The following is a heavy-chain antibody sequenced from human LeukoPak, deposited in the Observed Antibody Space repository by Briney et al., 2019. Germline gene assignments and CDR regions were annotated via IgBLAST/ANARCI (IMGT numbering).Heavy chain of an antibody. Sequence: PRRSLRLSCAASGFTFSSYAMHWVRQAPGKGLEWVAVISYDGSNKYYADSVKGRFTISRDNSRNTLYLQMNSLRAEDTAVYYCARGGYCSSTSCYRYYYGMDVWGKGTTVTVSS. D-gene: IGHD2-2*01. CDR1: GFTFSSYA. CDR3: ARGGYCSSTSCYRYYYGMDV. V-gene: IGHV3-30*04. J-gene: IGHJ6*04. CDR2: ISYDGSNK.